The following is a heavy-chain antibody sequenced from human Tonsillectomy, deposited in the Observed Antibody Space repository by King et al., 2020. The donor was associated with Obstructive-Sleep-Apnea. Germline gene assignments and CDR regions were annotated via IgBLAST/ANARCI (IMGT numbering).Heavy chain of an antibody. CDR2: IIPILGIA. CDR1: GGTFSSYA. D-gene: IGHD6-13*01. CDR3: AREIGPGIAAAGTYFDY. Sequence: VQLVQSGAEVKKPGSSVKVSCKASGGTFSSYATSWVRQAPGQGLEWMGGIIPILGIANYAQKFQGRVTITADKSTSTAYMELSSLRSEDTAVYYCAREIGPGIAAAGTYFDYWGQGTLVTVSS. J-gene: IGHJ4*02. V-gene: IGHV1-69*10.